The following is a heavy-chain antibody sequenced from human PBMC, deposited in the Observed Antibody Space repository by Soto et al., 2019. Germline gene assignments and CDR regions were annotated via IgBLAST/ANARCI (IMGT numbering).Heavy chain of an antibody. CDR3: ARERLAVAGMSYDFDS. D-gene: IGHD6-19*01. J-gene: IGHJ4*02. V-gene: IGHV3-33*01. Sequence: PGGSLRLSCAASGFTFSSYGMHWVRQAPGKGLEWVAVIWYDGTNKNYVDSVKGRFTISRDNSKNTLYLQMNSLRAEDTAVYYCARERLAVAGMSYDFDSWGQGTLVTVSS. CDR1: GFTFSSYG. CDR2: IWYDGTNK.